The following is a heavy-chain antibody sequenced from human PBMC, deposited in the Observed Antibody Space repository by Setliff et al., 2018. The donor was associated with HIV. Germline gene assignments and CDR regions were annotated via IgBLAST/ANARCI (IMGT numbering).Heavy chain of an antibody. CDR3: ARPLTMSYNFWGDAFGI. D-gene: IGHD3-3*01. Sequence: PSETLSLTCAVSGGSISSHYWSWIRLPPGKGLEWIGTRYHNGNTNQNPSLKSRVAISVDTSKNLFFLKLTSVTPADTAVYYCARPLTMSYNFWGDAFGIWGHGTMVTVSS. CDR2: RYHNGNT. CDR1: GGSISSHY. V-gene: IGHV4-59*11. J-gene: IGHJ3*02.